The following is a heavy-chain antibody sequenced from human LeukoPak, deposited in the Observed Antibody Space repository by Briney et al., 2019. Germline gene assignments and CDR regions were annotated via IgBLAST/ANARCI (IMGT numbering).Heavy chain of an antibody. Sequence: SQTLSLTCTVSGGSISSGDCYWSWIRQPPGKGLEWIGYIYYSGRTYYNPSLKSRVTISVDTSKNQFSLKLSSVTAADTAVYYCARATDVYSFDYWGQATLVTVSS. CDR1: GGSISSGDCY. V-gene: IGHV4-30-4*01. CDR3: ARATDVYSFDY. J-gene: IGHJ4*02. CDR2: IYYSGRT.